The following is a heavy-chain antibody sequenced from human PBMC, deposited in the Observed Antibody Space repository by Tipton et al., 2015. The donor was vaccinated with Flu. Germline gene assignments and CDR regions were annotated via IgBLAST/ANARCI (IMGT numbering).Heavy chain of an antibody. CDR2: ISWNSGSI. J-gene: IGHJ6*02. CDR3: AKDDCSGGSCYGRLYGMDV. Sequence: SLRLSCAASGFTFDDYAMHWVRQAPGKGLEWVSGISWNSGSIGYADSVKGRFTISRDNAKNSLYLQMNSLRAEDTALYYCAKDDCSGGSCYGRLYGMDVWGQGTTVTVSS. V-gene: IGHV3-9*01. CDR1: GFTFDDYA. D-gene: IGHD2-15*01.